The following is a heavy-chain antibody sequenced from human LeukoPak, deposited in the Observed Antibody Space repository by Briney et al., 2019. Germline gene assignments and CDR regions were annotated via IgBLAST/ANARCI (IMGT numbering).Heavy chain of an antibody. J-gene: IGHJ4*02. Sequence: GGALEIYCKGSGYSFTSYWIGWVRPMPGKGGEWMGIIYPGDSDTRYSPSFQGQLTISADNSTTTPYPHSSSLKASATAMYYCARLPQSGYLYFDYWGQGTLVTVSS. V-gene: IGHV5-51*01. CDR3: ARLPQSGYLYFDY. D-gene: IGHD5-12*01. CDR1: GYSFTSYW. CDR2: IYPGDSDT.